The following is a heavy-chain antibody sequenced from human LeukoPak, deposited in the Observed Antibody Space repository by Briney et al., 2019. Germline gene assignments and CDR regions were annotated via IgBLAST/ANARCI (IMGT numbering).Heavy chain of an antibody. J-gene: IGHJ4*02. CDR1: GFTFSSYA. V-gene: IGHV3-30-3*01. CDR2: ISYDGSNK. D-gene: IGHD6-19*01. Sequence: PGGPLRLSCAASGFTFSSYAMHWVRQAPGKGLEWVAVISYDGSNKYYADSVKGRFTISRDNSKNTLYLQMNSLTAEDTAVYYCARGGSGWYVDYWGQGTLVTVSS. CDR3: ARGGSGWYVDY.